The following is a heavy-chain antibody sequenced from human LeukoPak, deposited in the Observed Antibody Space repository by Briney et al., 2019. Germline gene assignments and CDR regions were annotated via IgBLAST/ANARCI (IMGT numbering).Heavy chain of an antibody. Sequence: GGSLRLSCAASGFTFSSYAMSWVRQAPGKGLEWVSAISGSGGSTYYADSVKGRFTISRDNSKNTLYLQMNSLRAEDTAVYYCAKTIAVAGTSEIDYWGQGTLVIVSS. J-gene: IGHJ4*02. V-gene: IGHV3-23*01. CDR3: AKTIAVAGTSEIDY. CDR2: ISGSGGST. D-gene: IGHD6-19*01. CDR1: GFTFSSYA.